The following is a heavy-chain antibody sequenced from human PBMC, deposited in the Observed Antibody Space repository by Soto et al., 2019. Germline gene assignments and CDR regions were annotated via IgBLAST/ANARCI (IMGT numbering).Heavy chain of an antibody. D-gene: IGHD2-2*01. CDR3: ARGRSAMANYFDY. V-gene: IGHV4-30-2*01. CDR2: IYHSGST. Sequence: QLQLQESGSGLVKPSQTLSLTCAVSGGSISSGGYSWSWIRQPPGKGLEWIGYIYHSGSTYYNPSIKRRVTISVDRSKNQFSLKLSSVTAADTAVYYCARGRSAMANYFDYWGQGTLVTVSS. CDR1: GGSISSGGYS. J-gene: IGHJ4*02.